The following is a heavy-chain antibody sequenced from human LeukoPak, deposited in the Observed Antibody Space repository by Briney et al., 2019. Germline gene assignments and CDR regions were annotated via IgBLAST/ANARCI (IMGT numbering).Heavy chain of an antibody. Sequence: GGSLRLSCAASGFTVSSNYMSWVRQAPGKGLEWVSVIYSGGSTYYADSVKGRFTISRDNSKNTLYLQMNSLRAEDTAVYYCAREYCSSTSRSVDYWGQGTLVTVSS. V-gene: IGHV3-66*02. CDR3: AREYCSSTSRSVDY. CDR2: IYSGGST. J-gene: IGHJ4*02. D-gene: IGHD2-2*01. CDR1: GFTVSSNY.